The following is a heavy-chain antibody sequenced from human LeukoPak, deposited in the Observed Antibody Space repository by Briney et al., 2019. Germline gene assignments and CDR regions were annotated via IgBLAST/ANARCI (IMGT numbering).Heavy chain of an antibody. CDR1: RFTFSSYG. V-gene: IGHV3-30*03. CDR3: ASLISSTSN. D-gene: IGHD2-2*01. J-gene: IGHJ4*02. Sequence: GGSLRLSCAASRFTFSSYGMHWVRQAPGKGLEWVAVISYDGSNKYYADSVKGRFTISRDNSKNTLYLQMNSLRAEDTAVYYCASLISSTSNWGQGTLVTVSS. CDR2: ISYDGSNK.